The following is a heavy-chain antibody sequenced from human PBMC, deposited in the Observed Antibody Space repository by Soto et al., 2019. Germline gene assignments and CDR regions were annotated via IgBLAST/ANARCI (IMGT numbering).Heavy chain of an antibody. CDR3: ARCIVGATPTVFYYYGMDV. CDR1: GYTFTSYG. V-gene: IGHV1-18*01. CDR2: ISAYNGNT. D-gene: IGHD1-26*01. J-gene: IGHJ6*02. Sequence: QVQLVQSGAEVKKPGASVKVSCKASGYTFTSYGISWVRQAPGQGLEWMGWISAYNGNTNYAQKLRGRVTMTTDTSTSTAYMELRSLRSDDTAVYYCARCIVGATPTVFYYYGMDVWGQGTTVTVSS.